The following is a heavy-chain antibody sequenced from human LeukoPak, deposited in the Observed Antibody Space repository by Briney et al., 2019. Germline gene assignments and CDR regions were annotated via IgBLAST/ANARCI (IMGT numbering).Heavy chain of an antibody. CDR1: GFTFSSYA. Sequence: PGGSLRLSCAASGFTFSSYAMHWVRQAPGKGLEWVAVISYDGSNKYYADSVKGRFTISRDNSKNTLYLQMNSLRAEDTAVYYCADSRVYWGQGTLVTVSS. J-gene: IGHJ4*02. CDR3: ADSRVY. V-gene: IGHV3-30-3*01. CDR2: ISYDGSNK. D-gene: IGHD6-13*01.